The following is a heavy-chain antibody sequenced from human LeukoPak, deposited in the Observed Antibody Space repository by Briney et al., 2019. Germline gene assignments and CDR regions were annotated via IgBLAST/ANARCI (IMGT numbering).Heavy chain of an antibody. Sequence: PSVKVSCKASDYTFTSYGISWVRQAPGQGLEWMGWISPYNGNTNYAQKFQGRVTMTRNTSISTAYTELSSLRSEDTAVYYCARGRYSSGWYVSNWFDPWGQGTLVTVSS. CDR3: ARGRYSSGWYVSNWFDP. CDR1: DYTFTSYG. V-gene: IGHV1-18*01. J-gene: IGHJ5*02. CDR2: ISPYNGNT. D-gene: IGHD6-19*01.